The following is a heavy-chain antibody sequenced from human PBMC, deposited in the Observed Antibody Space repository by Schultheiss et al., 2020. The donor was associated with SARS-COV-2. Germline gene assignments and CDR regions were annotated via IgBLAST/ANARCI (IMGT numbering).Heavy chain of an antibody. V-gene: IGHV1-2*02. J-gene: IGHJ3*02. CDR2: INPNSGGT. Sequence: ASVKVSCKASGGTFSSYAISWVRQAPGQGLEWMGWINPNSGGTNYAQKFQGRVTMTRDTSISTAYMELSRLRSDDTAVYYCASGRDYYGSGSYYNGDAFDIWGQGTMVTVSS. CDR3: ASGRDYYGSGSYYNGDAFDI. CDR1: GGTFSSYA. D-gene: IGHD3-10*01.